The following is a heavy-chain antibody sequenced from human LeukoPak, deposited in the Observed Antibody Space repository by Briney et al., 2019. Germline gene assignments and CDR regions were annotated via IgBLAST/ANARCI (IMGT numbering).Heavy chain of an antibody. D-gene: IGHD5-18*01. Sequence: SETLSLTCAVYGGSFSGYHWSWIRQPPGKGLEWIGEINHRGSTNYNPSLKSQVTISVDTSKNQFSLKLSSVTAADTAVYYCASTSAMVYFDYWGQGTLVTVSS. V-gene: IGHV4-34*01. CDR3: ASTSAMVYFDY. J-gene: IGHJ4*02. CDR2: INHRGST. CDR1: GGSFSGYH.